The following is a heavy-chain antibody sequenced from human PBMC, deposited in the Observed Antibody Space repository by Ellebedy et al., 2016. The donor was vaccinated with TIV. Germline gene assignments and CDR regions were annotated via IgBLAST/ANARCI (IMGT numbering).Heavy chain of an antibody. CDR2: IIPIFGTA. J-gene: IGHJ6*02. CDR1: GGTFSSYA. V-gene: IGHV1-69*13. CDR3: ARYPIGAYYYGSGSYLGGMDV. D-gene: IGHD3-10*01. Sequence: SVKVSXKASGGTFSSYAISWVRQAPGQGLEWMGGIIPIFGTANYAQKFQGRVTITADESTSTAYMELSSLRSEDTAVYYCARYPIGAYYYGSGSYLGGMDVWGQGTTVTVSS.